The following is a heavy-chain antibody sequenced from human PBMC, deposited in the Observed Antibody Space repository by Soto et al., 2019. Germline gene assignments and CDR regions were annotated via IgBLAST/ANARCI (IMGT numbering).Heavy chain of an antibody. V-gene: IGHV3-23*01. Sequence: EVQLLESGGGLVQPGGSLRLSCAASGFTFSSYAMSWVRQAPGKGLEWVSAISGSGGTTYYADSVKGRFTISRDNSKNTLYLKMNSLRAEDTAVYYCAKDPRYSYGPYYYGMDVWGQGTTVTVSS. D-gene: IGHD5-18*01. CDR1: GFTFSSYA. CDR3: AKDPRYSYGPYYYGMDV. J-gene: IGHJ6*02. CDR2: ISGSGGTT.